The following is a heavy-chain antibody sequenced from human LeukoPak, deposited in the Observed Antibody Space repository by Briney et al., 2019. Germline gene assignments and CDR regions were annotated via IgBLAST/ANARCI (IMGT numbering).Heavy chain of an antibody. V-gene: IGHV4-39*01. Sequence: SETLSLTCTVSGGSISSSSYYWGWIRQPPGKGLEWIGSIYYSGSTYYNPSLKSRVTISVDTSKNQFSLKLRSVTAADTAVYYCARLHYFRGWFDPWGQGTLVTVSS. J-gene: IGHJ5*02. CDR2: IYYSGST. CDR1: GGSISSSSYY. CDR3: ARLHYFRGWFDP. D-gene: IGHD2/OR15-2a*01.